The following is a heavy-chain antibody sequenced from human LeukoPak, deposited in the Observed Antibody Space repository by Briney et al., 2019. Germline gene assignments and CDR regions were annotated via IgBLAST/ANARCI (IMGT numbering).Heavy chain of an antibody. CDR3: VRDMDRGQWLIRPYN. CDR1: GYIFIGYY. J-gene: IGHJ4*02. CDR2: IDPKSGGT. V-gene: IGHV1-2*02. Sequence: ASVKVSCKTSGYIFIGYYMHWVRQAPGQGLEWMGWIDPKSGGTKYAQKFQGRVTMTRDMSISTAYMDLRRLKSDDTAVYYCVRDMDRGQWLIRPYNWGQGTLVTVSS. D-gene: IGHD6-19*01.